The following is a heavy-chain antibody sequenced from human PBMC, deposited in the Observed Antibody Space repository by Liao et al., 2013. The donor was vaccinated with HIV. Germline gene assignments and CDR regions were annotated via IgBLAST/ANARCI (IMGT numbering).Heavy chain of an antibody. D-gene: IGHD1-26*01. CDR1: GGSFSGYY. CDR3: ARGSIVGATPSDY. CDR2: INHSGST. Sequence: QVQLQQWGAGLLKPSETLSLTCAVYGGSFSGYYWSWIRQPPGKGLEWIGEINHSGSTNYNPSLKSRVTISVDTSKNQFSLKLSSVTAADTAVYYCARGSIVGATPSDYWGQGTLGHRLL. V-gene: IGHV4-34*01. J-gene: IGHJ4*02.